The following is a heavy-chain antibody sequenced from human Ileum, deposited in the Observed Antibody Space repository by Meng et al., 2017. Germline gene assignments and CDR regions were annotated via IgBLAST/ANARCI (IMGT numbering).Heavy chain of an antibody. CDR3: AQVYYYGSGNAYFDY. CDR2: IYWDDDK. D-gene: IGHD3-10*01. CDR1: GFSLSTSGMG. V-gene: IGHV2-5*02. J-gene: IGHJ4*02. Sequence: QITLKESGPTLVKPTPTPTLTCTFSGFSLSTSGMGVGWIRQPPGKALEWLALIYWDDDKRYSPSLKSRLTITKDTSKNQVVLTMTNMDPVDTATYYCAQVYYYGSGNAYFDYWGQGTLLTVSS.